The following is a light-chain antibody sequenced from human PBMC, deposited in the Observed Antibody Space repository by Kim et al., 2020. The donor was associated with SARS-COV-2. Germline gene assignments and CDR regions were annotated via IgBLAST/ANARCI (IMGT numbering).Light chain of an antibody. CDR1: SSDVGAYEH. Sequence: QSITISCTGTSSDVGAYEHVSWYQQHPGKAPKLLIFDVNNRPSGVSNRFSGSKSGNTASLTISGLQAEDDADYYCCSYSSTSTVYVFGTGTKVTVL. CDR3: CSYSSTSTVYV. CDR2: DVN. J-gene: IGLJ1*01. V-gene: IGLV2-14*03.